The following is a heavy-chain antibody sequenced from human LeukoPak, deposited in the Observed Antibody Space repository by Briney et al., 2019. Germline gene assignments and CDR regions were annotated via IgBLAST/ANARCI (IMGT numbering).Heavy chain of an antibody. CDR3: ARGRIAVAGTKKYFDY. Sequence: PSETLSLTCAVSVDSISSYHWSWIRKPPWKGLEWIGDIYYSGSTNYNPSLKNRVTISVDTSKNQFSLKLSSVTAADTAVYYCARGRIAVAGTKKYFDYWGQGTLVTVSS. CDR1: VDSISSYH. J-gene: IGHJ4*02. CDR2: IYYSGST. V-gene: IGHV4-59*01. D-gene: IGHD6-19*01.